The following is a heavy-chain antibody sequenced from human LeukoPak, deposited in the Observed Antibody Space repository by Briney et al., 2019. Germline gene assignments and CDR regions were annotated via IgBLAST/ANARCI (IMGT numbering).Heavy chain of an antibody. CDR1: GFTFSSYE. D-gene: IGHD2/OR15-2a*01. V-gene: IGHV3-48*03. Sequence: GGSLRLSCAASGFTFSSYEMNWVRQGPGKGLEWVSYISSSGITKYYADSVKGRFTLSRDNAKKSLSLQMNSLRAEDTAIYYCGRSNRDAFDMWGQGTVVTVSS. CDR3: GRSNRDAFDM. CDR2: ISSSGITK. J-gene: IGHJ3*02.